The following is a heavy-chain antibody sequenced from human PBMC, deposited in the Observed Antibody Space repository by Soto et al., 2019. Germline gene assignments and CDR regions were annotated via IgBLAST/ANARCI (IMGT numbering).Heavy chain of an antibody. D-gene: IGHD2-8*01. V-gene: IGHV3-72*01. CDR2: ARNKANGYTT. CDR1: GYTFSDHY. CDR3: ARLMGTSFDL. Sequence: PGGSLRLSCVASGYTFSDHYMDWVRQAPGKGLEWVGHARNKANGYTTANAASVKGRFTISRDDSKNSLYLQMNSLKTEDTAVYFCARLMGTSFDLWGQGTLVTVSS. J-gene: IGHJ4*02.